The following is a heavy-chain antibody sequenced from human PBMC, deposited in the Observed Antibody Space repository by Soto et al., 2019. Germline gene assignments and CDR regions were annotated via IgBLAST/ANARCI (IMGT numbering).Heavy chain of an antibody. CDR2: ISTYNGDT. CDR1: GYTFTTSG. CDR3: ARQGSWPYYYHGLDV. J-gene: IGHJ6*02. D-gene: IGHD1-26*01. V-gene: IGHV1-18*01. Sequence: QVQLVQSGPEVRKPGASVKVSCEASGYTFTTSGISWVRQVPGQGLEWMGWISTYNGDTNSAQNFQGRVLMTADTATGTAYMELLSLKSDDPAVYYCARQGSWPYYYHGLDVWGQATTVTVSS.